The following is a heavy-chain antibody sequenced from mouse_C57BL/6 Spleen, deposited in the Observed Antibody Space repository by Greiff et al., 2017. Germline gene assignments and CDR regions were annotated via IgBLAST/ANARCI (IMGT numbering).Heavy chain of an antibody. CDR1: GYSITSDY. D-gene: IGHD1-1*01. CDR2: ISYSGST. CDR3: ARYGGSSYERFDY. V-gene: IGHV3-8*01. J-gene: IGHJ2*01. Sequence: EVQLQESGPGLAKPSQSLSLTCSVTGYSITSDYWNWIRKFPGHKLEYMGYISYSGSTYYYPSLISRISITPDTSTNKYYRQLNTVTTEDTAEYYCARYGGSSYERFDYWGQGTTLTVSS.